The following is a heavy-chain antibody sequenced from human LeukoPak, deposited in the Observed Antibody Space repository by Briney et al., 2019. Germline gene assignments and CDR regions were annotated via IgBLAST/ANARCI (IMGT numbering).Heavy chain of an antibody. CDR2: IYTSGST. Sequence: PSETLSLTCTVSGGSISSYYWSWIRQPAGKGLEWIGRIYTSGSTNYNPSLKSRVTMSVDTSKNQFSLKLSSLTAADTAVYYCARDRAYSSSWPPYFDYWGQGTLVTVSS. V-gene: IGHV4-4*07. D-gene: IGHD6-13*01. CDR3: ARDRAYSSSWPPYFDY. CDR1: GGSISSYY. J-gene: IGHJ4*02.